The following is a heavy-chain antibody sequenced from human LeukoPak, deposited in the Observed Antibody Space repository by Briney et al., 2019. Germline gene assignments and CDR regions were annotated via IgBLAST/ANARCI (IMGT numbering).Heavy chain of an antibody. Sequence: PGGSLRLSCAASGFTFSSYGMHWVRQAPGKGLEWVAVISYDGSNKYYADSVKGRFTISRDNSKNTLYLQMNSLRAEDTAVYYCAKDSAGIVGAPGAFDIWGQGTMVTVSS. CDR2: ISYDGSNK. J-gene: IGHJ3*02. CDR3: AKDSAGIVGAPGAFDI. V-gene: IGHV3-30*18. D-gene: IGHD1-26*01. CDR1: GFTFSSYG.